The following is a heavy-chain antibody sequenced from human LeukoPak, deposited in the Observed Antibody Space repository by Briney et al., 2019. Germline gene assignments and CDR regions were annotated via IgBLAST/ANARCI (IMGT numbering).Heavy chain of an antibody. D-gene: IGHD6-13*01. CDR3: ARQTGYSSSWYAS. Sequence: GESLKISCKGSGYSFTSYWIGWVRQMPGKGLEWMGIIFVGDSDTRYSPSFQGQVTISADKSISTAYLQWSSLKASDTAMYYCARQTGYSSSWYASWGQGTLVTVSS. J-gene: IGHJ5*01. CDR1: GYSFTSYW. V-gene: IGHV5-51*01. CDR2: IFVGDSDT.